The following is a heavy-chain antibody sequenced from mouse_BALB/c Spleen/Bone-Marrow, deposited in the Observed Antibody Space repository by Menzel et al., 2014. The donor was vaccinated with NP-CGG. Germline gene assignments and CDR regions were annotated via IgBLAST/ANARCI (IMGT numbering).Heavy chain of an antibody. J-gene: IGHJ2*01. V-gene: IGHV3-2*02. CDR3: AREGDYYGSSFGY. CDR2: ISYSGST. CDR1: GYSITSDYA. Sequence: EVMLVESGPGLVKPSQSLSLTCTVTGYSITSDYAWNWIRQFPGNKLEWMGYISYSGSTSYNPSLKSPISITRDTSKNQFFLQLNSVTTEDTATYYCAREGDYYGSSFGYWGQGTTLTVSS. D-gene: IGHD1-1*01.